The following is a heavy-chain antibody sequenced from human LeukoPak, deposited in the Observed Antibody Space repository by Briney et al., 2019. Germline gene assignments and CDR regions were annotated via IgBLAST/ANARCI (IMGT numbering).Heavy chain of an antibody. V-gene: IGHV3-7*01. CDR2: IKQDGSEK. D-gene: IGHD3-10*01. J-gene: IGHJ5*02. CDR3: ARDWYGSGGDGRFDP. CDR1: GFTSSSYW. Sequence: GGSLRLSCAASGFTSSSYWMSWVRQAPGKGLEWVANIKQDGSEKYYVDSVKGRFTISRDNAKNSLYLQMNSLRAEDTAVYYCARDWYGSGGDGRFDPWGQGTLVTVSS.